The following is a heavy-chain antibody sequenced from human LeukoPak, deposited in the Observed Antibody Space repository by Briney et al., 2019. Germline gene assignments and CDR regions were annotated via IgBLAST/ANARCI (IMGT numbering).Heavy chain of an antibody. CDR1: GVFISSYY. J-gene: IGHJ5*02. D-gene: IGHD3-22*01. Sequence: SETLSLTCTVSGVFISSYYWSWIRQPPGKGLEWIGYIYYSGSTNYNPSLKSRVTISVDTSKNQFSLKLSSVTAADTAVYYCARSTGDYYDSGTWFDPWGQGTLVTVSS. CDR3: ARSTGDYYDSGTWFDP. V-gene: IGHV4-59*12. CDR2: IYYSGST.